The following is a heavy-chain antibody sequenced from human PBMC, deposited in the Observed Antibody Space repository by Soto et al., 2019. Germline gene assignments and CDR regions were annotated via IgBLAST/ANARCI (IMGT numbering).Heavy chain of an antibody. D-gene: IGHD6-13*01. CDR1: GVAIRSYF. CDR3: AGSNTRVFGFDY. CDR2: TYYTADT. J-gene: IGHJ4*02. V-gene: IGHV4-59*01. Sequence: SETLCLTCTVSGVAIRSYFWSWIRQPPGKGLEWIGSTYYTADTKYNPSLESRATISADPSKKQFSLRLGPVTAAHTALYYCAGSNTRVFGFDYWGQGALVRVPS.